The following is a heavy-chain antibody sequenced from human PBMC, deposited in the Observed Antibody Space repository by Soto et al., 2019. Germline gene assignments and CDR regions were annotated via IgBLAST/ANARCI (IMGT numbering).Heavy chain of an antibody. CDR3: ARDLIGGMDV. V-gene: IGHV4-61*01. CDR1: GGSVSSGSYY. D-gene: IGHD3-16*01. J-gene: IGHJ6*02. CDR2: FYYSGST. Sequence: ASETLSPTCTVSGGSVSSGSYYWSWIRQPPGKGLEWIGYFYYSGSTNYNPSLKSRATISVDTPKNQFSLKLSSVTAADTAVYYCARDLIGGMDVWGQGTTVTVSS.